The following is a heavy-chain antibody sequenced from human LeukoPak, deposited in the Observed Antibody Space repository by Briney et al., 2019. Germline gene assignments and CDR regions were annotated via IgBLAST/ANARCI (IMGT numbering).Heavy chain of an antibody. V-gene: IGHV4-39*07. D-gene: IGHD1-1*01. CDR2: IYYRGST. J-gene: IGHJ5*02. CDR3: AREREASTINWFDP. Sequence: SETLSLTCTVSGGSINSSSYYWGWVRQPPGKGLEWIGSIYYRGSTYYNPSLKSRVTISVDTSKNQFSLKLSSVTAADTAVYYCAREREASTINWFDPWGQGTLVTVSS. CDR1: GGSINSSSYY.